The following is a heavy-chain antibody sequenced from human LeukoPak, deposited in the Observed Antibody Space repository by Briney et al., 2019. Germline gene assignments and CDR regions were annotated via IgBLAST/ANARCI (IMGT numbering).Heavy chain of an antibody. J-gene: IGHJ4*02. V-gene: IGHV3-7*01. CDR3: ARVGNDFWSGKPIDC. CDR1: GFTFSSYW. CDR2: IKKQVGDEK. Sequence: GGSLRLSCAASGFTFSSYWMSWVRQAPGKGLEWVANIKKQVGDEKNYVDSVKGRFTISRDNAKNSLYLQTSSLRAEDTAVYYCARVGNDFWSGKPIDCWGQGTLVTVSS. D-gene: IGHD3-3*01.